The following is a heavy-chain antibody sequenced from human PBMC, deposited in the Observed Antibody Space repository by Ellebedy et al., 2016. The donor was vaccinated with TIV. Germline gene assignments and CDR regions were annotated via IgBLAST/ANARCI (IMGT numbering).Heavy chain of an antibody. J-gene: IGHJ4*02. D-gene: IGHD2-2*01. Sequence: ASVKVSCKASGYTFTNYYLHWVRQAPGQGLEWMGRFIPILGTANYAQKFQGRVTITADTSTSTAYMELSSLRAEDTAVYYCTRDIVLSTSTWLDNWGQGTLVIVSS. CDR1: GYTFTNYY. CDR3: TRDIVLSTSTWLDN. CDR2: FIPILGTA. V-gene: IGHV1-69*08.